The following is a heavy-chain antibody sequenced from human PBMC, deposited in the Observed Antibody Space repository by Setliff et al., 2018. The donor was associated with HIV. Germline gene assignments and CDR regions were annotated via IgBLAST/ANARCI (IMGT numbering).Heavy chain of an antibody. CDR2: VHFGGST. CDR3: ARPALGIGGGSMFDS. CDR1: SASINKNYY. D-gene: IGHD7-27*01. J-gene: IGHJ4*02. Sequence: SETLSLTCSVSSASINKNYYWGWIRQPPGKGLEWIGNVHFGGSTYYNPPLKSRVTIHVATSKEQFFLSLSSVTAADTAVYYCARPALGIGGGSMFDSWGQGTLVTVSS. V-gene: IGHV4-39*01.